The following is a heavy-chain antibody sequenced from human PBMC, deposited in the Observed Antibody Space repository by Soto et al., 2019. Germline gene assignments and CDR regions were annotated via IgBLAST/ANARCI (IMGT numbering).Heavy chain of an antibody. CDR3: ATFSTXLNHYYDSSGYLVPHDY. Sequence: ASVKVSCKVSGYTLTELSMHWVRQAPGKGLEWTGGFDPEDGETIYAQKFQGRVTMTEDTSTDTAYMELSSLRSEDTAVYYCATFSTXLNHYYDSSGYLVPHDYWGPGTLVTVSS. D-gene: IGHD3-22*01. CDR1: GYTLTELS. J-gene: IGHJ4*02. CDR2: FDPEDGET. V-gene: IGHV1-24*01.